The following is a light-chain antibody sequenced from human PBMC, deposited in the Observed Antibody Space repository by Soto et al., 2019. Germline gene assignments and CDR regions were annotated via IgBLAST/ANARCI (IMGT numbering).Light chain of an antibody. CDR2: EVT. J-gene: IGLJ1*01. Sequence: QSVLTQPASVSGSPGQSITISCTGSSGDVGGGNYVSWYQQYPGKAPKLMIYEVTNRPSGVSNRFSGSKSGNTASLTISGLQAEDEADYYCSSKTTIRTDVFGTGTKLTVL. CDR3: SSKTTIRTDV. V-gene: IGLV2-14*01. CDR1: SGDVGGGNY.